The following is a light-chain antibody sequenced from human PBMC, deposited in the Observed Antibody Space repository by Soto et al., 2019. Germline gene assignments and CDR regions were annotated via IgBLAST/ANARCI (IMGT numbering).Light chain of an antibody. CDR3: YSYAGSKG. CDR2: EVS. J-gene: IGLJ1*01. V-gene: IGLV2-23*02. CDR1: SSDVGSYNL. Sequence: QSVLTQPASVSGSPGQSITISCTGTSSDVGSYNLVSWYQQHPGKAPKLMIYEVSKRPSGVSNRFSGSKSGNTASLTISGLQAEDEADYYCYSYAGSKGFGTGTKVTV.